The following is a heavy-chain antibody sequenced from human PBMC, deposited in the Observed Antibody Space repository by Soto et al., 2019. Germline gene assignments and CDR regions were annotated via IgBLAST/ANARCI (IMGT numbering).Heavy chain of an antibody. CDR3: ARATYYDILTGYPDY. CDR2: ISYDGSNK. J-gene: IGHJ4*02. Sequence: QVQLVESGGGVVQPGRSLRLSCAASGFTFSSYAMHWVHQAPGKGLEWVAVISYDGSNKYYADSVKGRFTISRDNSKNTLYLQMNSLRAEDTAVYYCARATYYDILTGYPDYWGQGTPVTVSS. D-gene: IGHD3-9*01. V-gene: IGHV3-30-3*01. CDR1: GFTFSSYA.